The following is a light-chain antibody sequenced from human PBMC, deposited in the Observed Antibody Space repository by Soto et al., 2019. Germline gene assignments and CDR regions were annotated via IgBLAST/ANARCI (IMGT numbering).Light chain of an antibody. Sequence: EIVLTQSPATLSLSPGERATLSCRASQSVNSYLAWYQQKPGQAPRLLIYDASNRATGIPARFSGSGSGTDFPLTITSLEPDDFAVYYCQQRSNWPPITFGQGTRLEIK. CDR3: QQRSNWPPIT. V-gene: IGKV3-11*01. J-gene: IGKJ5*01. CDR2: DAS. CDR1: QSVNSY.